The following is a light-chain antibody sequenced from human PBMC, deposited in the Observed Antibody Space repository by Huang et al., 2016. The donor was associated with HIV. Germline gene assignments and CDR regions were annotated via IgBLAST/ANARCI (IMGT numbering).Light chain of an antibody. CDR3: MQALQTPRT. V-gene: IGKV2-28*01. Sequence: DVVMTQSPLSLSVTPGEPASISCRSSQSLLHSNGYNYLDWYLQKPGQSPQLLIYLGVNRASGVPDRFSGSGSGTDFTLKISRVEAEDVGVYYCMQALQTPRTFGQGTKLDIK. J-gene: IGKJ2*01. CDR1: QSLLHSNGYNY. CDR2: LGV.